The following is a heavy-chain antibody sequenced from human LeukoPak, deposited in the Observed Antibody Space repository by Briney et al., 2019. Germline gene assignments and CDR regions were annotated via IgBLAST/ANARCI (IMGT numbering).Heavy chain of an antibody. J-gene: IGHJ4*02. Sequence: SVKVSCKASGGTYSSHAISWVRQAPGQGLEWMGGIIPIFGTANYAQKFQGRVTTTTDESTSTAYMELSSLRSEDTAVYYCASTALTGDLDYWGQGTLVTVSS. CDR1: GGTYSSHA. D-gene: IGHD7-27*01. CDR2: IIPIFGTA. V-gene: IGHV1-69*05. CDR3: ASTALTGDLDY.